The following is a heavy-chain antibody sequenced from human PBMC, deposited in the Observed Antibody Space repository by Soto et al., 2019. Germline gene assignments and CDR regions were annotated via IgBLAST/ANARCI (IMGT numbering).Heavy chain of an antibody. CDR3: ASDDSSGTAGYYGMDV. CDR2: ISYDGSNK. Sequence: QVQLVESGGGVVQPGRSLRLSCAASGFTFSSYAMHWVRQAPGKGLEWVAVISYDGSNKYYADSVKGRFTISRDNSKNTLDLQMNSLRAEDTAVYYCASDDSSGTAGYYGMDVWGQGTTVTVSS. D-gene: IGHD3-22*01. J-gene: IGHJ6*02. CDR1: GFTFSSYA. V-gene: IGHV3-30-3*01.